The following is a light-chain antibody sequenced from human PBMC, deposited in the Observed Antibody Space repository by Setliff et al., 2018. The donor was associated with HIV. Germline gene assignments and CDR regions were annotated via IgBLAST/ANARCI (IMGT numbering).Light chain of an antibody. CDR2: DVT. CDR3: SSYTASSTLYV. Sequence: SALAQPASVSGSPGQSITISCTGSASDVGGYNYVSWYQQQRGKAPKLIIYDVTHRPSGVSHRFSASKSGNTASLTISGLQAEDEADYFRSSYTASSTLYVFGTGTKVTVL. J-gene: IGLJ1*01. V-gene: IGLV2-14*03. CDR1: ASDVGGYNY.